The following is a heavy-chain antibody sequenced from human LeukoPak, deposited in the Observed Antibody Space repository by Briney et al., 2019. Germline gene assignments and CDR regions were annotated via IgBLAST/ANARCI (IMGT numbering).Heavy chain of an antibody. V-gene: IGHV3-53*04. D-gene: IGHD5-18*01. J-gene: IGHJ4*02. Sequence: PGGSLRLSCAASGFTVSTNCMTWVRQAPGKGLEWVSTIYSGGTTYYADSVMGRFTISRHNSRNTLYLQMNSLRAEDTAVYYCARVDTVMAYYFDLWGQGTQVTVSS. CDR1: GFTVSTNC. CDR3: ARVDTVMAYYFDL. CDR2: IYSGGTT.